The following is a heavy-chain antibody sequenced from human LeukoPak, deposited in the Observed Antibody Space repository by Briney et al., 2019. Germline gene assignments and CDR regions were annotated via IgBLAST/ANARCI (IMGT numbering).Heavy chain of an antibody. J-gene: IGHJ5*02. CDR1: GGSFSNYY. CDR3: ARADSSGWYFSGWFDP. Sequence: SETLSLTCAVYGGSFSNYYWSWIRQSPGKGLEWIGEIDYSGSTNSNPSPKSRLTSSIDTSRNQFSLNLASVTAADTAVYYCARADSSGWYFSGWFDPWGQGTLVTVSS. CDR2: IDYSGST. D-gene: IGHD6-19*01. V-gene: IGHV4-34*01.